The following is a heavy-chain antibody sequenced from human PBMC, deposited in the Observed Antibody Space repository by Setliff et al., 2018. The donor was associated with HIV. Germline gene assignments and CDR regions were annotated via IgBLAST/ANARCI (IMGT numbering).Heavy chain of an antibody. CDR1: GASISSYY. Sequence: KSSETLSLTCTVSGASISSYYWSWIRQPPGKGLECIGNIFHTGFAHYNPSFRSRVTMSVDTSKNQFSLKVTSVTAADTAVYYCARQPVPGGVVVPGDDWVDPWGQGTLVTVSS. CDR3: ARQPVPGGVVVPGDDWVDP. D-gene: IGHD2-2*01. CDR2: IFHTGFA. V-gene: IGHV4-59*04. J-gene: IGHJ5*02.